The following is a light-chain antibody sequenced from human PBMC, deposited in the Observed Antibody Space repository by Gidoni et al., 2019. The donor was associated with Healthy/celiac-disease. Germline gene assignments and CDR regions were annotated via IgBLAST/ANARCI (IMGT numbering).Light chain of an antibody. CDR1: QSVSSSY. V-gene: IGKV3-20*01. J-gene: IGKJ4*01. CDR3: QQYNSLLT. CDR2: GAS. Sequence: EIVLTQSPGTLSLSPGERATLSCRASQSVSSSYLAWYQQTPGQAPRLLIYGASSRATGLPDRFSSSGSGTDFTLTISRLEPEDFAVYYCQQYNSLLTFGGGTKVEIK.